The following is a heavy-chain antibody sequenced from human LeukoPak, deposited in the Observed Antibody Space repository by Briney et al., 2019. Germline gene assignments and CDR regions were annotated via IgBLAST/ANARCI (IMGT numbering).Heavy chain of an antibody. J-gene: IGHJ4*02. D-gene: IGHD1-26*01. CDR1: GFTFSDSA. Sequence: PGGSLRLSCAASGFTFSDSAMHWVRQASGKGLEWVGRIRSKANTYATAYAASVKGRFTISRDDSKNTAYLQMNSLRAEDTAVYYCAKDLSSSGSYSSVDYWGQGTLVTVSS. CDR2: IRSKANTYAT. CDR3: AKDLSSSGSYSSVDY. V-gene: IGHV3-73*01.